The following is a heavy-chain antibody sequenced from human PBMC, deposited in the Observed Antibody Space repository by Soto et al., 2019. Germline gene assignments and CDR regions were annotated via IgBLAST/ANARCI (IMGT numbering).Heavy chain of an antibody. D-gene: IGHD3-9*01. V-gene: IGHV1-46*01. J-gene: IGHJ6*02. CDR2: INLSAGST. CDR1: GHTFTSYY. CDR3: ASRHPDIWTTYSYSMEV. Sequence: ASVKVSCKASGHTFTSYYMPWVRQAPGQGLEWIGIINLSAGSTSYAQKFQGRVTITRDTSTSTVYMDMSSLRSEDTAVYYCASRHPDIWTTYSYSMEVWGQGTTVTFSS.